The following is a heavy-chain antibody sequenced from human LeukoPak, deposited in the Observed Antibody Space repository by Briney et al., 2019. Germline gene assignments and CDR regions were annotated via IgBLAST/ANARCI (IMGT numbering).Heavy chain of an antibody. Sequence: PGGSRRPSLQAPGLTFISIAMHWVGRAQGKGLGGVAVISYDGSNKYYADSVKSRFTISRDNAKNSLYLQMNSLRAEDTAVYYCARSGYSYGPDYWGQGTLVTVSS. CDR1: GLTFISIA. V-gene: IGHV3-30-3*01. D-gene: IGHD5-18*01. CDR2: ISYDGSNK. J-gene: IGHJ4*02. CDR3: ARSGYSYGPDY.